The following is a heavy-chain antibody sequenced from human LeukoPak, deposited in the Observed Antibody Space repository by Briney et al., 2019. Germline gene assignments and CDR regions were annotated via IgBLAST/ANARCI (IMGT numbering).Heavy chain of an antibody. CDR3: ARDYYGSGSYGWFDP. CDR1: GGSISTGTYY. D-gene: IGHD3-10*01. V-gene: IGHV4-39*07. CDR2: IHYSGST. J-gene: IGHJ5*02. Sequence: RASETLSLTCTVSGGSISTGTYYWGWIRQPPRKGLEWIGSIHYSGSTYSNPSLKSRVTISIDTSKNQFSLKLSSVTAADTAVYYCARDYYGSGSYGWFDPWGQGTLVTVSS.